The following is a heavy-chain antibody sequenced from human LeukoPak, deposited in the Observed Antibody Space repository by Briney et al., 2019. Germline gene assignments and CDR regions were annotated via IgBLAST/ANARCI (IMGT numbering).Heavy chain of an antibody. CDR3: ARLKYYDSTGYSPGYYMDV. V-gene: IGHV4-4*07. Sequence: SETLSLTCTVSGGSIINYYWSWIRQSAGTGLEWVGRIYITGSTNYNPSLQSRLSMSVDTSKNQFSLWLTSVSAADTAVYYCARLKYYDSTGYSPGYYMDVWGKGITVTVSS. J-gene: IGHJ6*03. CDR2: IYITGST. D-gene: IGHD3-22*01. CDR1: GGSIINYY.